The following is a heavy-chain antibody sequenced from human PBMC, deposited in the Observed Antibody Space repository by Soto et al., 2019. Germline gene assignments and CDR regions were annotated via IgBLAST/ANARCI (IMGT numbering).Heavy chain of an antibody. CDR2: INPSSDSK. CDR1: EYTFSNYY. J-gene: IGHJ4*02. D-gene: IGHD3-10*01. Sequence: QAQLVQSGPEVKKPGASVKVSCKASEYTFSNYYLHWLRQAPGQGPEWMGVINPSSDSKTYARKFQGRVTMTRDTSTSAVYMELNSLRSEETAVYYCARVKISLVRGLDSWGQGTLVTVSS. CDR3: ARVKISLVRGLDS. V-gene: IGHV1-46*03.